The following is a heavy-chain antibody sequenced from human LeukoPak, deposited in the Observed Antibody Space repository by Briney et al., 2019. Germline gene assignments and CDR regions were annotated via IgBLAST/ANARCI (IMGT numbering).Heavy chain of an antibody. J-gene: IGHJ4*02. CDR3: ARGARGYYYY. Sequence: TSETLSLTCSVSGDSISRSSYYWSWIRQPPGKGLEWIGEINHSGSTNYNPSLKSRVTISVDTSKNQFSLKLSSVTAADTAVYYCARGARGYYYYWGQGTLVTVSS. CDR1: GDSISRSSYY. CDR2: INHSGST. D-gene: IGHD3-22*01. V-gene: IGHV4-39*07.